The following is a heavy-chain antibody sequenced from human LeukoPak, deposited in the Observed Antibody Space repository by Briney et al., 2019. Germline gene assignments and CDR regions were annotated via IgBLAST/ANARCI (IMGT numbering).Heavy chain of an antibody. Sequence: PSETLSLTCTVSGGSISSSSCCWGWIRQPPGKGLEWIGYIYYSGSTNYNPSLKSRVTISVDTSKNQFSLKLGSVTAADTAVYYCARDPYCSGGSCYEFDPWGQGTLVTVSS. CDR3: ARDPYCSGGSCYEFDP. V-gene: IGHV4-61*01. D-gene: IGHD2-15*01. CDR1: GGSISSSSCC. J-gene: IGHJ5*02. CDR2: IYYSGST.